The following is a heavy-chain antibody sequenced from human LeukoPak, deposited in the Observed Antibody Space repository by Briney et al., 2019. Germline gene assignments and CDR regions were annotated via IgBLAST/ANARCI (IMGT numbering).Heavy chain of an antibody. V-gene: IGHV3-21*01. D-gene: IGHD5-18*01. CDR2: ISTSSSYI. CDR1: GFTFSSYN. Sequence: GGSLRLSCAASGFTFSSYNMNWVRQAPGKGLEWVSSISTSSSYIHYADSVKGRFTISRDNAKNSLYLQMNSLRAEDTAVYYCERGRGYSYGHLGLGFDYWGQGTLVTVSS. J-gene: IGHJ4*02. CDR3: ERGRGYSYGHLGLGFDY.